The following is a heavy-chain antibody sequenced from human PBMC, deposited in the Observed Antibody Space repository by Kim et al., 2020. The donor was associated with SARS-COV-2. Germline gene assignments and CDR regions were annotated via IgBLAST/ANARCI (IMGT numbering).Heavy chain of an antibody. J-gene: IGHJ6*02. Sequence: GGSLRLSCAASGFTFDDYAMHWVRQAPGKGLEWVAGISCNSGSIYYADSVKGRFTISRDNAKNSLYLQMNSLRAEDTALYYCAKYSHQHNGLRTQGGMDVWGHGTTVTVSS. CDR3: AKYSHQHNGLRTQGGMDV. CDR1: GFTFDDYA. D-gene: IGHD2-8*01. V-gene: IGHV3-9*01. CDR2: ISCNSGSI.